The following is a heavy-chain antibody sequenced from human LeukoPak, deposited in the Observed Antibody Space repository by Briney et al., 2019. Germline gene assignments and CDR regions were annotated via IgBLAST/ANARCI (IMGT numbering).Heavy chain of an antibody. CDR3: ALSSGYHAFDI. J-gene: IGHJ3*02. CDR1: GGTFSSYA. Sequence: SVKVSCKASGGTFSSYAISWVRQAPGQGREWMGGIIPIFGTANYAQKFQGRVTITADKSTSTAYMELSSLRSEDPAVYYCALSSGYHAFDIWGQGTMVTVSS. D-gene: IGHD3-22*01. V-gene: IGHV1-69*06. CDR2: IIPIFGTA.